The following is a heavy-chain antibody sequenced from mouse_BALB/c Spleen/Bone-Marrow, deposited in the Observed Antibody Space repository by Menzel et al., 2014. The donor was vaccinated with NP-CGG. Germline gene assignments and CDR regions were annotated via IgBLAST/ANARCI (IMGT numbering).Heavy chain of an antibody. D-gene: IGHD2-4*01. CDR2: ISGGGSYT. CDR3: ARHAYYDQTEVSFVY. Sequence: EVQRVESGGGLVKSGGSLKLSCAASGFSFNSYGMSWVRQTPEKRLEWVATISGGGSYTFYPDSAKGRFTISRDNAKNNLYLQLSSLRSEDTALYYCARHAYYDQTEVSFVYWGQGTLVTVSA. V-gene: IGHV5-9-2*01. J-gene: IGHJ3*01. CDR1: GFSFNSYG.